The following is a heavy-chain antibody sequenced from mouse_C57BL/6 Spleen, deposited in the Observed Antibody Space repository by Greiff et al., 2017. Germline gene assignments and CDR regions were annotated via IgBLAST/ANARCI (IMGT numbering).Heavy chain of an antibody. Sequence: EVQLQQSGPELVKPGASVKISCKASGYSFTGYYMNWVKQSPEKSLEWIGEINPSTGGTTYNQKFKAKATLTVDKSSSTAYMQLKSLTSEDSAVYYWARYSHYWGQGTTLTVSS. CDR1: GYSFTGYY. D-gene: IGHD2-12*01. CDR2: INPSTGGT. V-gene: IGHV1-42*01. CDR3: ARYSHY. J-gene: IGHJ2*01.